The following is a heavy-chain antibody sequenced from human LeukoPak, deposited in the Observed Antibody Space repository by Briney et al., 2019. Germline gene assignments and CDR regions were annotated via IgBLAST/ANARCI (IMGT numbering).Heavy chain of an antibody. V-gene: IGHV1-2*02. Sequence: ASVKVSCKASGYTFTGYYMHWVRQAPGQGLEWMGWIDPNSGGTNYAQKFQGRVTMTRDTSISTAYMVLNRLRSDDTAVYYCARERVVVAANDYWGQGTLVTVSS. CDR3: ARERVVVAANDY. CDR2: IDPNSGGT. D-gene: IGHD2-15*01. CDR1: GYTFTGYY. J-gene: IGHJ4*02.